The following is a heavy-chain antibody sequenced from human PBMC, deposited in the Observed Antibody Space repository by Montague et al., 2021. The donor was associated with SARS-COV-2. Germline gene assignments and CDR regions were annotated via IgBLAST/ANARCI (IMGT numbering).Heavy chain of an antibody. Sequence: SETLYLTCSVSGVSISRSVYYWGWIRQPPGKGLEWIGSIYYSGTTYYSPSPKRRVTMSVETSKNQFSLKLSSVTAADPAVYYCASLEKLGYFSGDSCAGRLSLWGQGTLVTVSS. V-gene: IGHV4-39*01. D-gene: IGHD2-15*01. J-gene: IGHJ4*02. CDR3: ASLEKLGYFSGDSCAGRLSL. CDR2: IYYSGTT. CDR1: GVSISRSVYY.